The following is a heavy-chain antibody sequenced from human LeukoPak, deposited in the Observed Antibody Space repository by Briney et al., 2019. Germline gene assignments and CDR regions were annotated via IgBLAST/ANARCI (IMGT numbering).Heavy chain of an antibody. CDR3: AKVDGDYASYYYYGMDV. CDR2: ISYDGSNK. CDR1: GFTFSSYG. D-gene: IGHD4-17*01. V-gene: IGHV3-30*18. Sequence: GGSLRLSCAASGFTFSSYGMHWVRQAPGKGLEWVAVISYDGSNKYCADSVKGRFTISRDNSKNTLSLQMNSLRVEDTAIYYCAKVDGDYASYYYYGMDVWGLGTTVTVSS. J-gene: IGHJ6*02.